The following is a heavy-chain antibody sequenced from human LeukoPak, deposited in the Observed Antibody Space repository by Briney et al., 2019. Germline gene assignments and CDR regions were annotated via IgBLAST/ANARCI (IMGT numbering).Heavy chain of an antibody. CDR2: ISSSSSYI. D-gene: IGHD6-13*01. CDR1: GFTFSSYW. J-gene: IGHJ5*02. V-gene: IGHV3-21*01. CDR3: ARDLYSSPTNWFDP. Sequence: GGSLRLSCAASGFTFSSYWMSWVRQAPGKGLEWVSSISSSSSYIYYADSVKGRFTISRDNAKNSLYLQMNSLRAEDTAVYYCARDLYSSPTNWFDPWGQGTLVTVSS.